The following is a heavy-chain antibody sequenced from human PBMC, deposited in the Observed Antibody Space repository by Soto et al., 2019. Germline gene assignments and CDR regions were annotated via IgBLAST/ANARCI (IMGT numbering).Heavy chain of an antibody. V-gene: IGHV3-74*01. CDR1: GFTFSSYW. D-gene: IGHD2-2*02. Sequence: PGGSLRVSCAASGFTFSSYWMHWVRQAPGKGLVWVSLINSDGSRTSYADSVKGRFTISRDNAKNILFLEMNSLRAEDTALYYCAREGYCSSNSCYSTAFDYWGQGTLVTVSS. J-gene: IGHJ4*02. CDR3: AREGYCSSNSCYSTAFDY. CDR2: INSDGSRT.